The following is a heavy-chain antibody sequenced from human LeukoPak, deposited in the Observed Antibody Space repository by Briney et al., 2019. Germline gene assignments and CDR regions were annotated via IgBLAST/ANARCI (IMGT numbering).Heavy chain of an antibody. CDR1: GYTFTGYY. J-gene: IGHJ4*02. CDR2: INPNSGGT. D-gene: IGHD3-22*01. Sequence: ASVKVSCKASGYTFTGYYMHWVRQAPGQGLEWMGWINPNSGGTNYAQKFQGRVTMTRDMSTSTVYMELSSLRSEDTAVYYCARRDSSGYHGDYWGQGTLVTVSS. CDR3: ARRDSSGYHGDY. V-gene: IGHV1-2*02.